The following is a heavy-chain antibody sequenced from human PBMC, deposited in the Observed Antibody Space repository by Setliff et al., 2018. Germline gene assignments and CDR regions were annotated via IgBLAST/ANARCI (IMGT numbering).Heavy chain of an antibody. CDR3: ARTGTYRYFDS. CDR2: IHYRGTT. V-gene: IGHV4-39*01. CDR1: GDSISSGSHY. J-gene: IGHJ4*02. D-gene: IGHD1-1*01. Sequence: PSETLSLTCTVSGDSISSGSHYWGWIRQPPGKGLEWIGRIHYRGTTYSNVSLASRLTISVDTSKNQFSLQLTSVTAADTAVYYCARTGTYRYFDSWGQGTRVTVSS.